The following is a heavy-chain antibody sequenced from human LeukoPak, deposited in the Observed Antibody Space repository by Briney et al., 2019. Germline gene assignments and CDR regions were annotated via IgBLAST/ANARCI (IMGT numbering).Heavy chain of an antibody. CDR3: ARDASGAKDDSSGYYLDY. CDR1: GGTFSSYA. J-gene: IGHJ4*02. Sequence: ASVKVSCKASGGTFSSYAISWVRQAPGQGLEWMGRIIPILGIANYAQKFQGRVTITADKSTSTAYMELSSLRSEDTAVYYCARDASGAKDDSSGYYLDYWGQGTLVTVSS. D-gene: IGHD3-22*01. CDR2: IIPILGIA. V-gene: IGHV1-69*04.